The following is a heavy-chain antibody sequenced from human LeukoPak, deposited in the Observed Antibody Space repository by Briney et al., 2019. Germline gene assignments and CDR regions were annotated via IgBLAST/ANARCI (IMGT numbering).Heavy chain of an antibody. V-gene: IGHV4-38-2*01. CDR2: VYHTGST. Sequence: PSETLSLTCAVSGYSISRGYYWALIRPPPGKGLEWIGTVYHTGSTYYNPSLDSRVTISVDTSKNEFSLNLKSVTAAGTAVYYCARAGWIITSGIDYWGQGALVTVSS. CDR1: GYSISRGYY. CDR3: ARAGWIITSGIDY. D-gene: IGHD3-10*01. J-gene: IGHJ4*02.